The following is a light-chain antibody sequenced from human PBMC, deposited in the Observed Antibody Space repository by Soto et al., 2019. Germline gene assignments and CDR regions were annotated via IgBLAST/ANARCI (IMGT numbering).Light chain of an antibody. Sequence: QSALTQPASVSGSPGQSITISCTGTSSDVGGYNYVSWYQQHPGKAPKLMIYEVGNRPSGVSNRFSGSKSGNTASLTISGLQAEDEADYYCSSYRSSSTRYVFGTGTKVTVL. J-gene: IGLJ1*01. CDR1: SSDVGGYNY. V-gene: IGLV2-14*01. CDR3: SSYRSSSTRYV. CDR2: EVG.